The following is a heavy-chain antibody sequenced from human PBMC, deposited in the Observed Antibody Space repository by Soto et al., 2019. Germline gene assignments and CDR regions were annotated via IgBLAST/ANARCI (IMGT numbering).Heavy chain of an antibody. CDR3: AGYYDSSGYYDLAFDI. J-gene: IGHJ3*02. D-gene: IGHD3-22*01. CDR1: GFTFSSYA. CDR2: ISGSGSTI. V-gene: IGHV3-23*01. Sequence: EVQLLESGGGLVQPGGSLRLSCAASGFTFSSYAMSWVRQAPGKGLEWVSAISGSGSTIYYADSVKGRFTISRDNAKNSLYLQMNSLRAEDTAVYYCAGYYDSSGYYDLAFDIWGQGTMVTVSS.